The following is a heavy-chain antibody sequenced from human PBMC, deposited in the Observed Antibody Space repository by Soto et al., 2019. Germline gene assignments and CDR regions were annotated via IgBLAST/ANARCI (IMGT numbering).Heavy chain of an antibody. CDR3: AKGAEGYVVSSLDS. D-gene: IGHD5-12*01. Sequence: EVQLLESGGGFVQPGGSLRLSCAASGFRFSDFAMTWVRQAPGRGLEWVSAITGTASSTYYAHSVKGRFTISRDNSKNTLYLQINSLRAEDTAIYYCAKGAEGYVVSSLDSWGQGTLVTVSS. J-gene: IGHJ4*02. V-gene: IGHV3-23*01. CDR1: GFRFSDFA. CDR2: ITGTASST.